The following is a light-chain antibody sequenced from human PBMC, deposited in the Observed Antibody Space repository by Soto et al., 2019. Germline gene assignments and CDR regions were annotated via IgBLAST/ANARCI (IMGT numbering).Light chain of an antibody. Sequence: QSVLTQPASVSGSPGQSITISCTGTSTDIGTYNLVSWFQQHPGKAPKLVIFEVFKRPSGVSNRVSGSKSGNTATLTIAGLQAEDEADYYCCSYAGPGRYVFGGGTKVTVL. CDR1: STDIGTYNL. J-gene: IGLJ1*01. CDR3: CSYAGPGRYV. CDR2: EVF. V-gene: IGLV2-23*02.